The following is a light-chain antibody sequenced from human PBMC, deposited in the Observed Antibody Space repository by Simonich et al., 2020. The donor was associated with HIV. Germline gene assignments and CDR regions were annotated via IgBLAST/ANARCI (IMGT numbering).Light chain of an antibody. CDR3: QQYYSTPGT. J-gene: IGKJ1*01. CDR2: WAS. Sequence: DIVMTQSPNSLSVSLGERATINCKSSQSVLYSSTNKNSLGWYQQKPGQPPKLLIYWASSRESGVPDRVSGSGSGTDFTLTISSLQAEDVAVYYCQQYYSTPGTFGQGTKVEIK. CDR1: QSVLYSSTNKNS. V-gene: IGKV4-1*01.